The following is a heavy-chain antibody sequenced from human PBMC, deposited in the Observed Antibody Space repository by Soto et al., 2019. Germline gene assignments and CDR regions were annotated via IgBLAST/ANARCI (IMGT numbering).Heavy chain of an antibody. CDR3: ARDVAARRGRAYGMDV. V-gene: IGHV3-11*01. CDR2: ISGSGSTI. J-gene: IGHJ6*02. CDR1: GFTFNDYY. D-gene: IGHD6-6*01. Sequence: GGSLRLSCAASGFTFNDYYMSWIRQAPGKGLEWVSYISGSGSTIYYADTVKGRFTISRDNAKHSLYLQMNSLRAEDTAMYYCARDVAARRGRAYGMDVWGQGTTVTVSS.